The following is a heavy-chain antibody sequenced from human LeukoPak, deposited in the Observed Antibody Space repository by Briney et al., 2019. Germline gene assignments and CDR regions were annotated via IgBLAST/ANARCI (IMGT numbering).Heavy chain of an antibody. CDR3: ARRPIVVVPADPYYYYYYMDV. CDR1: GFTFRSYE. Sequence: GGSLRLSCEASGFTFRSYELNWVRQAPGKGLEWVSSISSSSSYIYYADSVKGRFTISRDNAKNSLYLQMNSLRAEDTAVYYCARRPIVVVPADPYYYYYYMDVWGKGTTVTISS. J-gene: IGHJ6*03. D-gene: IGHD2-2*01. V-gene: IGHV3-21*01. CDR2: ISSSSSYI.